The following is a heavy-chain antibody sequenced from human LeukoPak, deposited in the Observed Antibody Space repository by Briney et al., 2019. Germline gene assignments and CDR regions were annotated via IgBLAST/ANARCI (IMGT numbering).Heavy chain of an antibody. J-gene: IGHJ4*02. CDR1: GFTFSNAW. Sequence: GSLRLSCAASGFTFSNAWMSWVRQAPGKGLEWVGRIKSKTDGGTKDYAAPMKGRFTISRDDSKNTLYLQMNSLKTEDTAVYYCTTDPPAAYYYDSSGYYSLDYWGQGTLVTVSS. CDR2: IKSKTDGGTK. D-gene: IGHD3-22*01. CDR3: TTDPPAAYYYDSSGYYSLDY. V-gene: IGHV3-15*01.